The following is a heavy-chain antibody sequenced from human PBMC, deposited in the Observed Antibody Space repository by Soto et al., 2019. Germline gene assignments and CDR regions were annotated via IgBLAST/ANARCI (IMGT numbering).Heavy chain of an antibody. CDR2: IIPIFGTA. V-gene: IGHV1-69*13. Sequence: AXSVRVSCKGSAGAFTSYDISWVRQAPGQGLEWMGGIIPIFGTANYAQKFQGRVTITADESTSTAYMELSSLRSEDTAVCYCARGYYDSSGGAFDIWGQGTMVTVSS. CDR1: AGAFTSYD. D-gene: IGHD3-22*01. J-gene: IGHJ3*02. CDR3: ARGYYDSSGGAFDI.